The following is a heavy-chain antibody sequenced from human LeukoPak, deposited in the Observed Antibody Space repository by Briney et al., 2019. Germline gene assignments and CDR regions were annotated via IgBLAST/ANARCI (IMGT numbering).Heavy chain of an antibody. CDR1: GWSFNDYY. V-gene: IGHV4-34*01. Sequence: SETLSLTCAVYGWSFNDYYWNWIRYPPGKGLEWIGEINARGDTNYNPSLKSRVTISVDTSKNQFSLRLTSMIAADTAVYYCARGQVPAARGYNWFDPWGQGTLVTVSS. D-gene: IGHD2-2*01. J-gene: IGHJ5*02. CDR2: INARGDT. CDR3: ARGQVPAARGYNWFDP.